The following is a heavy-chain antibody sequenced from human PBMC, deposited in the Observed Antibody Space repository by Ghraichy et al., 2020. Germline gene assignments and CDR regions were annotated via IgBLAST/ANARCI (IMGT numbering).Heavy chain of an antibody. CDR2: IYTSGGT. Sequence: SETLSLTCNVSGDSIRNYDWSWIRQPPGKGLEWIGYIYTSGGTNYNPSVKSRITISHDTSKNQIFLQLTSVTAADTAVYYCARHVDIYFDYWGQGTLVTVSS. V-gene: IGHV4-4*09. D-gene: IGHD3-10*02. CDR3: ARHVDIYFDY. CDR1: GDSIRNYD. J-gene: IGHJ4*02.